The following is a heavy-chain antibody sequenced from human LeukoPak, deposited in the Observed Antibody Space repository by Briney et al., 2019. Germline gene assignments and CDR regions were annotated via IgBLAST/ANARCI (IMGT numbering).Heavy chain of an antibody. Sequence: SETLSLTCTVSGASINSNTYFWDWIRQPPGKGLEWIGTISYTKGAYYNTSLKSRVTMSVDTSKSQFSLKLTSVTAADTAVYFCARGLVDYELPKGYIDYWGQGTLVTVSS. V-gene: IGHV4-39*07. J-gene: IGHJ4*02. CDR3: ARGLVDYELPKGYIDY. D-gene: IGHD4-17*01. CDR1: GASINSNTYF. CDR2: ISYTKGA.